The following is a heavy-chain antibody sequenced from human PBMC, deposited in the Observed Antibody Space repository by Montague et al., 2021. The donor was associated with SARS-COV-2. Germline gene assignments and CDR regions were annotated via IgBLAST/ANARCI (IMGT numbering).Heavy chain of an antibody. CDR1: GFTFSSYS. J-gene: IGHJ4*02. CDR2: ISSSSSYI. CDR3: ARDDFRIAAAVFDY. Sequence: SLRLSCAAPGFTFSSYSMNWVRQAPGKGLEWVSSISSSSSYIYYADSVKGRFTISRDNAKNSLYLQMNSLRAEDTAVYHCARDDFRIAAAVFDYWGQGTLVTVSS. V-gene: IGHV3-21*01. D-gene: IGHD6-13*01.